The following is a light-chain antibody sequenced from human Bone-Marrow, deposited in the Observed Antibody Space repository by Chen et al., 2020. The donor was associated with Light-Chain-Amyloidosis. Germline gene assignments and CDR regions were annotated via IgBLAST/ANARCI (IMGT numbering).Light chain of an antibody. Sequence: QTVVTQEPSLTVSPGGTVTLTCASSTGAVPSGHYPNWFQQKPGQAPRALIYSTDNKHSWTPDRFSGSLLGGKAALTLSGVLPEDEAEYYCLLYYAGAWVFGGGTKLTVL. CDR3: LLYYAGAWV. CDR2: STD. CDR1: TGAVPSGHY. J-gene: IGLJ3*02. V-gene: IGLV7-43*01.